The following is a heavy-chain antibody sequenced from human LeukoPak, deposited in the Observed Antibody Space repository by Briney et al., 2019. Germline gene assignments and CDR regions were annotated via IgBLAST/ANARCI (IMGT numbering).Heavy chain of an antibody. CDR3: ARESPYCSGGSCYEYYYYGMDV. CDR2: ISAYSGNT. V-gene: IGHV1-18*01. CDR1: GYTFTSYG. Sequence: GASVKVSCKASGYTFTSYGISWVRQAPGQGLEWMGWISAYSGNTNYAQRLQGRLTMTTDTSTSTAYMELRSLRSDDTAVYYCARESPYCSGGSCYEYYYYGMDVWGQGTTVTVSS. J-gene: IGHJ6*02. D-gene: IGHD2-15*01.